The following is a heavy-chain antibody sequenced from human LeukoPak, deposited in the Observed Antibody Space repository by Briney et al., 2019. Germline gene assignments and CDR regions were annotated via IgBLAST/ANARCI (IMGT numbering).Heavy chain of an antibody. J-gene: IGHJ4*02. CDR3: ARRPDVDTAMAIDY. V-gene: IGHV7-4-1*02. CDR1: GHTFTSYA. CDR2: INTNTGNP. D-gene: IGHD5-18*01. Sequence: ASVKVSCKASGHTFTSYAMNWVRQAPGQGLEWMGWINTNTGNPTYAQGFTGRFVFSLDTSVSTAYLQISSLKAEDTAVYYCARRPDVDTAMAIDYWGQGTLVTVSS.